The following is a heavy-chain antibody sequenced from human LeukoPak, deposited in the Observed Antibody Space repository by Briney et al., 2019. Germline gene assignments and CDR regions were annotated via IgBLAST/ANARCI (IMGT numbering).Heavy chain of an antibody. CDR1: GVSITNGHHF. Sequence: SETLSLTCTVSGVSITNGHHFWSWIRQPAGKGLEWIGRIQASGSTSYNPSLKSSVTISLDTSKNQFSLKLSSLTAADTAIYYCARGIDYAWEVQGYWGQGTLVTVSS. J-gene: IGHJ4*02. V-gene: IGHV4-61*02. CDR3: ARGIDYAWEVQGY. CDR2: IQASGST. D-gene: IGHD1-26*01.